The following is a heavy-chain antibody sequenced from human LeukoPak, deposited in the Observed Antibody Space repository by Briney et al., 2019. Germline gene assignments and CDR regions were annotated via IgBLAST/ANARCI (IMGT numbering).Heavy chain of an antibody. J-gene: IGHJ4*02. CDR2: ISSSGSTI. CDR1: GFTFSVYY. D-gene: IGHD6-19*01. CDR3: ARGIAVAGTDFDY. V-gene: IGHV3-11*01. Sequence: PGGSLRLSCAASGFTFSVYYMRWIRPALGEGRGWVSYISSSGSTIYYADSVKGRFTISRDNAKNSLYLQMNSLRAEDTAVYYCARGIAVAGTDFDYWGQGTLVTVSS.